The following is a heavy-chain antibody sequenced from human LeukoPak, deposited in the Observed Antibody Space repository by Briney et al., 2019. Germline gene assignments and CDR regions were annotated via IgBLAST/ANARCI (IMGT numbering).Heavy chain of an antibody. Sequence: GGSLRLSCEASGFTFGSFAMTWVRQAPGKGLEWVSSITGNHGATYNIDSVKGRFTISRDNSQNTLYLQMNSLRAEDTAVYYCTKDPNGDYVGAFDPWGQGTLVTVSS. V-gene: IGHV3-23*01. CDR1: GFTFGSFA. CDR2: ITGNHGAT. J-gene: IGHJ5*02. D-gene: IGHD4-17*01. CDR3: TKDPNGDYVGAFDP.